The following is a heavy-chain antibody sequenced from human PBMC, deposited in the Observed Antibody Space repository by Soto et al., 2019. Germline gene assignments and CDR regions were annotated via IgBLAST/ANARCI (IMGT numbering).Heavy chain of an antibody. J-gene: IGHJ4*02. D-gene: IGHD3-22*01. Sequence: GGSLRLSCAASGFTFSSYAMHWVRQAPGKGLEWVALISYDGSDKDYADSVKGRFTISRDNSRNTLFLQMNSLRAEDTAVYYCAKDTYYHDSSGYYVFDYWGQGTLVTVSS. V-gene: IGHV3-30-3*01. CDR1: GFTFSSYA. CDR2: ISYDGSDK. CDR3: AKDTYYHDSSGYYVFDY.